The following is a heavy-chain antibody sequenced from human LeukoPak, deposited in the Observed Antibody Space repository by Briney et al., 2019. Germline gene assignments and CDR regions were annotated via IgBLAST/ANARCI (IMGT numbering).Heavy chain of an antibody. CDR1: GFTFDDYG. CDR2: VNWNGGST. D-gene: IGHD4/OR15-4a*01. Sequence: GGSPRLSCAASGFTFDDYGMSWVRQAPGKGLEWVSGVNWNGGSTGYADSVKGRFTISRDNAKNSLYLQMNSLRAEDTALYYCAREAGGDYGDYYYYYYMDVWGKGTTVTVSS. V-gene: IGHV3-20*04. J-gene: IGHJ6*03. CDR3: AREAGGDYGDYYYYYYMDV.